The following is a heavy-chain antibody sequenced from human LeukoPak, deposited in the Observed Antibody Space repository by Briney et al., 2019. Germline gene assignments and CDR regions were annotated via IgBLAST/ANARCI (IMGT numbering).Heavy chain of an antibody. Sequence: SVKVSCKASGGTFSSYAISWVRQAPGQGLGWMGGIIPIFGTANYAQKFQGRVTITADESTSTAYMELSSLRSEDTAVYYCARSLRLSYYFDYWGQGTLVTVSS. V-gene: IGHV1-69*13. CDR2: IIPIFGTA. CDR1: GGTFSSYA. D-gene: IGHD2/OR15-2a*01. J-gene: IGHJ4*02. CDR3: ARSLRLSYYFDY.